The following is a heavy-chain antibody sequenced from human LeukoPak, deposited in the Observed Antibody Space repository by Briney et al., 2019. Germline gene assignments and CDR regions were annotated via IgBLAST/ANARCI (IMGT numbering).Heavy chain of an antibody. CDR3: ARGRGLGYCSGGSCYGMDV. CDR2: INHSGST. V-gene: IGHV4-34*01. J-gene: IGHJ6*02. Sequence: SETLSLTCAVYGGSFSGYYWSWIRQPPGKGVEWIGEINHSGSTNYNPSLKSRVTISVDTSKNQFSLKLSSVTAADTAVYYCARGRGLGYCSGGSCYGMDVWGQGTTVTVSS. CDR1: GGSFSGYY. D-gene: IGHD2-15*01.